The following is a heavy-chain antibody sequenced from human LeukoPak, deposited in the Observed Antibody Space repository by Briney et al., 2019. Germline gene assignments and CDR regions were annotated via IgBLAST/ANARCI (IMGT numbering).Heavy chain of an antibody. V-gene: IGHV1-69*13. CDR3: ARGALRIAAVDYYYGMDV. Sequence: SVKVSCKASGGTFSSYAISWVRQAPGQGLEWMGGIIPIFGTANYAQKFQGRVTITADESTSTAYMELSSLRSEDTAVYYCARGALRIAAVDYYYGMDVWGKGTTVTVSS. CDR1: GGTFSSYA. J-gene: IGHJ6*04. D-gene: IGHD6-13*01. CDR2: IIPIFGTA.